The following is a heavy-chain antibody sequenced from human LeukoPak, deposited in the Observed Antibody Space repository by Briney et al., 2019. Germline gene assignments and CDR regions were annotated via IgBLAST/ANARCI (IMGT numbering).Heavy chain of an antibody. CDR1: GFTFNSYI. J-gene: IGHJ4*02. D-gene: IGHD5-24*01. Sequence: GRSLRLSCAASGFTFNSYIMTWFRQSPGGGLEWVSSISGTGYVYSADSVKGRFTISRDNAKTSLYLQLNNLTAEDTAVYYCVRDLTIGDGYTKFDYWGQGTLVTVSS. V-gene: IGHV3-21*01. CDR2: ISGTGYV. CDR3: VRDLTIGDGYTKFDY.